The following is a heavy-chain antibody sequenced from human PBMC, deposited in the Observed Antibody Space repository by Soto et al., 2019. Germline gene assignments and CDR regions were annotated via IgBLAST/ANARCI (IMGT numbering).Heavy chain of an antibody. Sequence: PSETLSLTCAVSGDSISSSYWWTWVRQSPGRGLEWIGEIYHIGITNYNPSLKSRVSISVDKSKNQFSLKLTSVTGADTAVYYCSRGRGKATLYYNGMDIWGQGTTVTVSS. CDR3: SRGRGKATLYYNGMDI. V-gene: IGHV4-4*02. J-gene: IGHJ6*02. CDR1: GDSISSSYW. CDR2: IYHIGIT.